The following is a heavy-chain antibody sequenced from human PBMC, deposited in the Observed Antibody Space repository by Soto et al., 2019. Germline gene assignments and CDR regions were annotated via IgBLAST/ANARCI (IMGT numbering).Heavy chain of an antibody. CDR3: ARDPLRGVTTNTYGMDV. J-gene: IGHJ6*02. CDR1: GFTFSSYS. Sequence: KPGWSLRLSCAASGFTFSSYSMNWVRQAPGKGLEWVSSISSSSSYIYYADSVKGRFTISRDNAKNSLYLQMNSLRAEDTAVYYCARDPLRGVTTNTYGMDVWGQGTKVTVSS. CDR2: ISSSSSYI. V-gene: IGHV3-21*01. D-gene: IGHD4-17*01.